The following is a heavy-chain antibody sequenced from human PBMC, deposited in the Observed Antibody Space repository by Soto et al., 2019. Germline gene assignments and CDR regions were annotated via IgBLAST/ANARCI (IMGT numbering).Heavy chain of an antibody. J-gene: IGHJ4*02. CDR2: ISAYNGNT. CDR1: GYTFTSYG. Sequence: ASVKVSCKASGYTFTSYGISWVRQAPGQGLEWMGWISAYNGNTNYAQKLQGRVTMTTDTSTRTAYMELRSLVSDDTAVYYCARRQFYGSGSYGFDYWGQGTLVTVSS. CDR3: ARRQFYGSGSYGFDY. D-gene: IGHD3-10*01. V-gene: IGHV1-18*01.